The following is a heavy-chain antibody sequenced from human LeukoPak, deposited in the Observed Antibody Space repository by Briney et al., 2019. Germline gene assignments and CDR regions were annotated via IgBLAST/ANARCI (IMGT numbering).Heavy chain of an antibody. CDR2: ISSRSTAK. D-gene: IGHD3-10*01. J-gene: IGHJ6*02. CDR1: GFTFSSYS. Sequence: GGSLRLSCATSGFTFSSYSMNWVRQAPGKGLEWVAYISSRSTAKYYTDSVKGRFTISRDNAKNSLYLQMNSLRAEDTALYYCAKDFPQGSHYAMDVWGQGTTVTVSS. V-gene: IGHV3-48*04. CDR3: AKDFPQGSHYAMDV.